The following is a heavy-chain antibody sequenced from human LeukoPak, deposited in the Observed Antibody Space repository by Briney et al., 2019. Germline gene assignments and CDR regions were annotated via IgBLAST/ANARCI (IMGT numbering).Heavy chain of an antibody. J-gene: IGHJ4*02. V-gene: IGHV3-7*01. D-gene: IGHD4-17*01. CDR1: GFTFSSSW. CDR3: AREGMTTVTYDY. Sequence: PGGSLRLSCAASGFTFSSSWVSWVRQAPGKGLEWVANIEQDGRERYYVGSVKGRFTISRDNAKNSLYLQMNNLRAEDTAVYYCAREGMTTVTYDYWGQGALVTVSS. CDR2: IEQDGRER.